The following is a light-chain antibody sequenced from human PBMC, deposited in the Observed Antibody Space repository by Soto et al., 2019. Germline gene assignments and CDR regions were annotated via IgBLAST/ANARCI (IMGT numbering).Light chain of an antibody. J-gene: IGKJ1*01. CDR3: QQRSNWPRT. Sequence: EIVLTQSPATLSLSPGERATLSCRASQSVNSYLDWYQHKPGQAPRLLIYDASNRATGIPARFSGSGSGTDFTLTISSLEPEDFAIYYCQQRSNWPRTFGQGTRVEIK. CDR1: QSVNSY. CDR2: DAS. V-gene: IGKV3-11*01.